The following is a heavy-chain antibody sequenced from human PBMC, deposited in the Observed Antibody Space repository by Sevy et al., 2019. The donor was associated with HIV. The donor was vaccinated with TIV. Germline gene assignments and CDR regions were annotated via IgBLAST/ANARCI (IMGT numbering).Heavy chain of an antibody. D-gene: IGHD3-10*01. Sequence: GGSLRLSCAASGFTFDDYTMHWVRQVPGKGLEWVSFISWDGKKTDYADSVEGRFTVSRDNRKNSLYLQMNSLRSEDTALYFCAKDIPGYSGFDHWGQGTLVTVSS. V-gene: IGHV3-43*01. CDR2: ISWDGKKT. CDR3: AKDIPGYSGFDH. CDR1: GFTFDDYT. J-gene: IGHJ4*02.